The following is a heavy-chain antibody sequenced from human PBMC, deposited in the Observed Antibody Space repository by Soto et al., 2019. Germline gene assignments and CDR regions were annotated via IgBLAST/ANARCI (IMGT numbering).Heavy chain of an antibody. D-gene: IGHD3-10*01. CDR3: AKFHGSGTYHNFPDH. Sequence: PGGSLRLSCAASGFSFNTYAMSWVRQAPGKGLEWVSTISDSGGTTYYAASVKGRFTISRDSSKNTLYLLMNSLSAEDTALYYCAKFHGSGTYHNFPDHWGQGTLVTVSS. V-gene: IGHV3-23*01. CDR2: ISDSGGTT. CDR1: GFSFNTYA. J-gene: IGHJ5*02.